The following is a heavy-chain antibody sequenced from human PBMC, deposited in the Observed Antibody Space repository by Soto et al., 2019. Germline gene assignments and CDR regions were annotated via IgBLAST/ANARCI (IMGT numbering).Heavy chain of an antibody. Sequence: XTLSLPCAVSGXFLSSGNYGGWIRKPPGEGLEWIGSIFHGGNTYYNQSLKSRVTISVDMSKNQFSLKLNSVTAADTAVYYCARARWYDAFDVWGQGTVVTVSS. CDR1: GXFLSSGNY. CDR2: IFHGGNT. J-gene: IGHJ3*01. D-gene: IGHD2-15*01. V-gene: IGHV4-38-2*01. CDR3: ARARWYDAFDV.